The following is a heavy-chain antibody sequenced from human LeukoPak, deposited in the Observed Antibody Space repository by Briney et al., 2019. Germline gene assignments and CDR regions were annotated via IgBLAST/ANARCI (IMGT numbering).Heavy chain of an antibody. Sequence: ASVKVSCKASGYTFTSYGISWVRQAPGQGLEWMGRISAYNGNTNYAQKLQGRVTMTTDTSTSTAYMELRSLRSDDTAVYYCARDTWRCSSTSCKTFDIWGQGTMVTVSS. V-gene: IGHV1-18*01. D-gene: IGHD2-2*01. CDR3: ARDTWRCSSTSCKTFDI. J-gene: IGHJ3*02. CDR2: ISAYNGNT. CDR1: GYTFTSYG.